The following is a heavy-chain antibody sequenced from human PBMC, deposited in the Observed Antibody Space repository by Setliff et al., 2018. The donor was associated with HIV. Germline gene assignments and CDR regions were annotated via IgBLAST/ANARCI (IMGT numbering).Heavy chain of an antibody. Sequence: PSETLSLTCTVSGGSMSSSSYYWGWIRQPPDKGLEWIGIIYYSGATYYNPSLTSRVTISVDTSRNQFSLKLRSVTAADTAAYYCARLGYVSGGFYKTPGPYYFDYWGQGALVTVSS. V-gene: IGHV4-39*01. CDR2: IYYSGAT. CDR3: ARLGYVSGGFYKTPGPYYFDY. D-gene: IGHD3-10*01. J-gene: IGHJ4*02. CDR1: GGSMSSSSYY.